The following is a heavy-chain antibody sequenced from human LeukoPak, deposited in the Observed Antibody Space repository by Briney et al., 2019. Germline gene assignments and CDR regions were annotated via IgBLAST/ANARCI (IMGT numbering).Heavy chain of an antibody. V-gene: IGHV4-31*03. J-gene: IGHJ6*03. D-gene: IGHD4-17*01. CDR3: ARVDGDYGDYYYYMDV. Sequence: PSETLSLTCTVSGGSISNGGYYWSWLRQHPGKGVEWIGYIYYSGSTYYNPSLNSRVTISVDTSENQFSLKLSSVTAADTAVYYCARVDGDYGDYYYYMDVWGKGTTVTVSS. CDR1: GGSISNGGYY. CDR2: IYYSGST.